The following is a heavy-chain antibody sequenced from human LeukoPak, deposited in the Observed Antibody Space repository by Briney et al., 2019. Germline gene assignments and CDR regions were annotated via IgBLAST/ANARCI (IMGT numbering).Heavy chain of an antibody. CDR1: GGTFSSYA. D-gene: IGHD3-22*01. CDR2: IIPILGIA. V-gene: IGHV1-69*04. CDR3: ARDTQIYDSSGYYISDAFDI. Sequence: SVKVSCKASGGTFSSYAISWVRQAPGQGLEWMGRIIPILGIANCAQKFRGRVTITADKSTSTAYMELSSLRSEDTAVYYCARDTQIYDSSGYYISDAFDIWGQGTMVTVSS. J-gene: IGHJ3*02.